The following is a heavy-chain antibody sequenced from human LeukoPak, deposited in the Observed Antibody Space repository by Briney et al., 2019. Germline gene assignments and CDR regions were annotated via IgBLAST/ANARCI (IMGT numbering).Heavy chain of an antibody. CDR3: AKDLRSSASF. CDR1: GFTFSRYV. Sequence: GGSLRLSCAPSGFTFSRYVMTCVRPAPGEGLEWVSAILGSGGSTYYSDSVKGRFTISRDNSKNTLSLQMSSLRAEDTAVYYCAKDLRSSASFWGQGTLVTVSS. CDR2: ILGSGGST. J-gene: IGHJ4*02. V-gene: IGHV3-23*01. D-gene: IGHD6-25*01.